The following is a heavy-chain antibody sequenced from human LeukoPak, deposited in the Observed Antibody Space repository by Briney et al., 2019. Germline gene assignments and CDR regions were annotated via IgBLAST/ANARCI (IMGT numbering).Heavy chain of an antibody. Sequence: KSGGSLRLSCAASRFTFSSYSMNWVRQAPGKGLEWVSSISSSGNYIYYADSVKGRFTISRDNAKNSLYPQMNSLRAEDTAVYYCARDSIQQQLVLEDRGYPYYFEHWGQGTLVTVSS. V-gene: IGHV3-21*01. CDR2: ISSSGNYI. J-gene: IGHJ4*02. D-gene: IGHD6-13*01. CDR1: RFTFSSYS. CDR3: ARDSIQQQLVLEDRGYPYYFEH.